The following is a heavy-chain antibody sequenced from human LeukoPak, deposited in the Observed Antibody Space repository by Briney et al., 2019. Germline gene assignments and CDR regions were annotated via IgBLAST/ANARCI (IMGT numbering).Heavy chain of an antibody. V-gene: IGHV4-4*07. D-gene: IGHD3-10*01. J-gene: IGHJ4*02. CDR1: GGSISGSISGTY. CDR3: ARGSQNYYNPFDN. Sequence: SETLSLTCTVSGGSISGSISGTYWSWVRQPAGKGLEWIGRIHSSGSTKYNPSLKSRVTMSVDTSKNQLFLRLTSVTAADTALYHCARGSQNYYNPFDNWGQGTLVTVSS. CDR2: IHSSGST.